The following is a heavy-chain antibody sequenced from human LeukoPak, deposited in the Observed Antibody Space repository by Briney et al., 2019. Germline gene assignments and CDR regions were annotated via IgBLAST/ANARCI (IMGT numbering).Heavy chain of an antibody. CDR1: GFTFSSYS. CDR3: ARGEYSGYDVAFDY. Sequence: PGGSLRLSCAASGFTFSSYSMNWVRQAPGKGLEWVSSISSSSSYIYYADSVKGRFTISRDNAKNSLYLQMNSLRAEDTAVYYCARGEYSGYDVAFDYWGQGTLVTVSS. CDR2: ISSSSSYI. J-gene: IGHJ4*02. D-gene: IGHD5-12*01. V-gene: IGHV3-21*01.